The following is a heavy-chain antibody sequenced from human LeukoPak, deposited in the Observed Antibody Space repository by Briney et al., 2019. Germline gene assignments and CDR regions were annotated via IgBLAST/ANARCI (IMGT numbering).Heavy chain of an antibody. V-gene: IGHV6-1*01. J-gene: IGHJ4*02. CDR1: GDSVSSNSAA. CDR3: ARVVREGFDY. D-gene: IGHD1-26*01. CDR2: TYYRSMWYN. Sequence: SQTLSLTCAISGDSVSSNSAAWNWIRQPPSRGLEWLGRTYYRSMWYNDYAVSVKGRISINPGTSKNQFSLQLNSVTPEDTAVYYCARVVREGFDYWGQGTLVTVSS.